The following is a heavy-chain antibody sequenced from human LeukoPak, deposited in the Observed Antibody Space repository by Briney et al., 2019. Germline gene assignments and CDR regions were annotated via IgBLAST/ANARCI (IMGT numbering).Heavy chain of an antibody. CDR3: ARSEQLIRTFDY. J-gene: IGHJ4*02. D-gene: IGHD6-13*01. Sequence: PSQTLSLTCTVPGGSISSGGYYWSWIRQHPGKGLEWIGYIYYSGSTYYNPSLKSRISISVDTSKNQFSLWLASVTAADTAVYYCARSEQLIRTFDYWGQGTLVTVSS. CDR2: IYYSGST. CDR1: GGSISSGGYY. V-gene: IGHV4-31*03.